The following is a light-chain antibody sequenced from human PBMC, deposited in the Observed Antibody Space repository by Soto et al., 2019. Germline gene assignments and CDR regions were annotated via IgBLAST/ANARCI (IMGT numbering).Light chain of an antibody. CDR3: SAYAGSNTFV. Sequence: QSVLAQPPSASGSPGQSVTISCTGTSSDVGDNYVSWYQQHRGKAPKLIIYEVTLRPSGVPDRFSGSKSGNTASLTVSGLQADDEADYYCSAYAGSNTFVFGTGTKLTVL. CDR2: EVT. CDR1: SSDVGDNY. V-gene: IGLV2-8*01. J-gene: IGLJ1*01.